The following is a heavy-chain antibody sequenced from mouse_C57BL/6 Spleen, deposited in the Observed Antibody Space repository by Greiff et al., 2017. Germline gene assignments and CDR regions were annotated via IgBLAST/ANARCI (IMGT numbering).Heavy chain of an antibody. V-gene: IGHV1-76*01. D-gene: IGHD1-1*01. J-gene: IGHJ2*01. CDR1: GYTFTDYY. Sequence: VQLQQSGAELVRPGASVKLSCKASGYTFTDYYINWVKQRPGQGLEWIARIYPGSGNTYYNEKFKGKATMTAEKSSITAYMQLSSLTSEDSAVYFCARWVSPYGSSYDYFDYWGQGTTLTVSS. CDR3: ARWVSPYGSSYDYFDY. CDR2: IYPGSGNT.